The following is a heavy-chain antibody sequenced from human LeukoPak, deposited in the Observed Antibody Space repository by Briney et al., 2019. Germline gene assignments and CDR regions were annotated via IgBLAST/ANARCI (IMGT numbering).Heavy chain of an antibody. CDR3: AREGDGWYRYYHYYMDV. Sequence: PGGSLRLSCAASGFTFCSYGMSWVRLAPGKGQEWVANIKQDGSEKYYVDSVKGRFTISRDNAKNSLYLQMNSLRAEDTAVYYCAREGDGWYRYYHYYMDVWGKGTTVTISS. V-gene: IGHV3-7*01. CDR2: IKQDGSEK. J-gene: IGHJ6*03. D-gene: IGHD6-19*01. CDR1: GFTFCSYG.